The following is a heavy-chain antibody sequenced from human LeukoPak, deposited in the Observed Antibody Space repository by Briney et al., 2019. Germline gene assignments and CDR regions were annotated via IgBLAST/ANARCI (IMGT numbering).Heavy chain of an antibody. CDR2: IYYSGST. J-gene: IGHJ5*02. CDR3: ARDRYSSNSWFDP. D-gene: IGHD6-19*01. V-gene: IGHV4-59*01. CDR1: GGSISSYY. Sequence: SETLSLTCTVSGGSISSYYWSWIRQPPGKGLEWIGYIYYSGSTNYNPSLKSRVTISVDTSKNQFSLKLSSVTAADTAVYYCARDRYSSNSWFDPWGQGTLVTVSS.